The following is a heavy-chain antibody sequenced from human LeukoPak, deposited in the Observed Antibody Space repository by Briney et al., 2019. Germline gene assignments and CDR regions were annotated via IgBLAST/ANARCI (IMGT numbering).Heavy chain of an antibody. CDR2: IYSGGSI. Sequence: GGSLRLSCAASGLIVSSNYMXWXRXAPGXGLEWVSVIYSGGSIYYADSVKGRFTISRDNSKNTLYLQMNSLRAEDTAVYYCARDPSRGLYYFDHWGQGTLVTVSS. V-gene: IGHV3-53*01. CDR3: ARDPSRGLYYFDH. J-gene: IGHJ4*02. D-gene: IGHD3/OR15-3a*01. CDR1: GLIVSSNY.